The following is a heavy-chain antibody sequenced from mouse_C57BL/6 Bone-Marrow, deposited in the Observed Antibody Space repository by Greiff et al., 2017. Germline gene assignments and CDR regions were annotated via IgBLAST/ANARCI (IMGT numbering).Heavy chain of an antibody. Sequence: QVQLQQSGAELVRPGASVTLSCKASGYTFTDYEMHWVKQTPVHGLEWIGAIDPETGGTAYNQKFKGKAILTADKSSSTAYMALLSLTSEDSAVYYCTRSTTVVRAYWGQGTLVTVSA. J-gene: IGHJ3*01. CDR1: GYTFTDYE. V-gene: IGHV1-15*01. D-gene: IGHD1-1*01. CDR2: IDPETGGT. CDR3: TRSTTVVRAY.